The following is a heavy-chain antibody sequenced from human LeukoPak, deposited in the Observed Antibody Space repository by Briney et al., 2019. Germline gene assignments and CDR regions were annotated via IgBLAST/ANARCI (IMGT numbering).Heavy chain of an antibody. CDR1: GFTFSTYN. V-gene: IGHV3-21*01. D-gene: IGHD6-13*01. J-gene: IGHJ4*02. CDR2: ISSSGSDT. Sequence: GGSLRLSCAASGFTFSTYNMNWVRQAPGKGLEWVSSISSSGSDTYYADSVKGRFTVSRDNAKNSLTLKMNSLRAEDTDVYYCTTGSPWVFDYWGQGTLVTVSS. CDR3: TTGSPWVFDY.